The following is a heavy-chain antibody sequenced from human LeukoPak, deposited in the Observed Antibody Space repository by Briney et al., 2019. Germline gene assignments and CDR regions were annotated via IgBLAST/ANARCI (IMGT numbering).Heavy chain of an antibody. D-gene: IGHD3-10*01. CDR2: IVVGSDNT. Sequence: ASVKVSCKASGFTFTSSAIQWVRQARGQRLEWIGWIVVGSDNTDYAQKFQERVTITRDMPTSTAYMELSSLRSEDTAVYYCAADRARADYYGSGSYHGYYYGMDVWGQGTTVTVS. J-gene: IGHJ6*02. CDR3: AADRARADYYGSGSYHGYYYGMDV. V-gene: IGHV1-58*02. CDR1: GFTFTSSA.